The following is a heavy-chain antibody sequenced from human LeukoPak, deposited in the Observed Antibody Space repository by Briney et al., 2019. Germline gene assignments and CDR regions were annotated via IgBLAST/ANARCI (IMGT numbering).Heavy chain of an antibody. CDR1: GFTFSSYG. J-gene: IGHJ6*02. Sequence: PGGSLRLSCAASGFTFSSYGMHWVRQAPGKGLEWVAVISYDGSNKYYADSVKGRFTISRDNSKNTLYLQMNSLRAEDTAVYYCAKTGRWELLAGSYGMDVWGQGTTVTVSS. CDR3: AKTGRWELLAGSYGMDV. V-gene: IGHV3-30*18. D-gene: IGHD1-26*01. CDR2: ISYDGSNK.